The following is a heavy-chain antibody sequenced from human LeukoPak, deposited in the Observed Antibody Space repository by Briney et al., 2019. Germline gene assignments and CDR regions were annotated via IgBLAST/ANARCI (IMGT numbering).Heavy chain of an antibody. J-gene: IGHJ4*02. V-gene: IGHV4-39*01. CDR3: ARQDYVWGSYRPYYFDY. D-gene: IGHD3-16*02. Sequence: SETLSLTCAVSGASISSSNWLSWVRQPPGKGLEWIGSIYYSGSTYYNPSLKSRVTISVDTSKNQFSLKLSSVTAADTAVYYCARQDYVWGSYRPYYFDYWGQGTLVTASS. CDR1: GASISSSNWL. CDR2: IYYSGST.